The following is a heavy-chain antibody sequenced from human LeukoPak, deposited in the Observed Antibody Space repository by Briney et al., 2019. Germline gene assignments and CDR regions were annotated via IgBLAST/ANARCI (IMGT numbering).Heavy chain of an antibody. J-gene: IGHJ4*02. V-gene: IGHV1-69*13. CDR2: IIPIFGTA. D-gene: IGHD5-12*01. Sequence: SVKVSCKASGGTFSGYAISWVRQAPGQGLEWMGGIIPIFGTANYAQKFQGRVTITADESTSTAYMELSSLRSEDTAVYYCARGTGYSGYDYGFDYWGQGTLVTVSS. CDR3: ARGTGYSGYDYGFDY. CDR1: GGTFSGYA.